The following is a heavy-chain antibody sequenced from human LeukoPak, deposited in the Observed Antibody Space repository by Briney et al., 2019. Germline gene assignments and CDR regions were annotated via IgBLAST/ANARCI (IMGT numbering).Heavy chain of an antibody. CDR3: AGHYGPVGSSGQRDY. CDR2: IYDSGTT. Sequence: SETLSLTCSVSGGSIGISGYYWGWIRQPPGKGLQWIGSIYDSGTTSYNPSLKSRVTISVDTSMNQFSLKLTSVTAADTAVYFCAGHYGPVGSSGQRDYWGQGTLVTISS. J-gene: IGHJ4*02. D-gene: IGHD6-19*01. CDR1: GGSIGISGYY. V-gene: IGHV4-39*01.